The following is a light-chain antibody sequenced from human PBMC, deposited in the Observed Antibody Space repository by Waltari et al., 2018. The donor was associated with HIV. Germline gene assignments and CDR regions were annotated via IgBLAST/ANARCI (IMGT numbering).Light chain of an antibody. CDR2: DAS. CDR3: QQYDQYPRT. V-gene: IGKV3-11*01. CDR1: QSVSSY. J-gene: IGKJ1*01. Sequence: EIVLTQSPATLSLSPGERATLSCRASQSVSSYLAWYQQKPGQAPRLLIYDASNRATGIPARFSGSESGTEFTLTISSLQSEDFAVYFCQQYDQYPRTFGQGTKVETK.